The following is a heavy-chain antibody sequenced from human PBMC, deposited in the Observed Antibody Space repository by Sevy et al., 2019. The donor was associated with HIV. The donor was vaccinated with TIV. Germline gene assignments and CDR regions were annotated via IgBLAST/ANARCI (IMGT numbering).Heavy chain of an antibody. Sequence: ASVKVSCKASGGTFSSYAISWVRQAPGQGLEWMGGIIPIFGTANYVQRFQGRVTITTDKSTGIAYMELSSLRSEDTAVYYCARGRYSSSWYTSDFDYWGQGTLVTVSS. V-gene: IGHV1-69*05. CDR2: IIPIFGTA. CDR3: ARGRYSSSWYTSDFDY. D-gene: IGHD6-13*01. CDR1: GGTFSSYA. J-gene: IGHJ4*02.